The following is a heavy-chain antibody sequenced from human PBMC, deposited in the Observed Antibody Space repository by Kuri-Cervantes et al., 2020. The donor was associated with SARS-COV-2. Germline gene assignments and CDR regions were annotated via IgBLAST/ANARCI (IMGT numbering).Heavy chain of an antibody. Sequence: SVKVSCKASGGTFSSYAISWVRQAPGQGLEWMGGIIPIFGIANYAQKFQGRVTITTDESTSTAYMELSRLRSDDTAVYYCAVYCSSTSCYNQWGQGTLVTVSS. CDR1: GGTFSSYA. D-gene: IGHD2-2*02. J-gene: IGHJ4*02. CDR2: IIPIFGIA. CDR3: AVYCSSTSCYNQ. V-gene: IGHV1-69*05.